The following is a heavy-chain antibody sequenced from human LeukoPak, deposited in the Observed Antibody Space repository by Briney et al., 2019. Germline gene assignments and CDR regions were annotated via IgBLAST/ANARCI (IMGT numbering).Heavy chain of an antibody. Sequence: GGSLRLSCAASGFTFSNYGIHWVRQAPGKGLEWVSFIRYDGSKKDYADSVKGRFTISRDNSKNTLYLQMNSLRAEDTAVYYCAKDPYYDSSGYTLNYFDYWGQGTLVTVSS. CDR1: GFTFSNYG. CDR2: IRYDGSKK. J-gene: IGHJ4*02. V-gene: IGHV3-30*02. D-gene: IGHD3-22*01. CDR3: AKDPYYDSSGYTLNYFDY.